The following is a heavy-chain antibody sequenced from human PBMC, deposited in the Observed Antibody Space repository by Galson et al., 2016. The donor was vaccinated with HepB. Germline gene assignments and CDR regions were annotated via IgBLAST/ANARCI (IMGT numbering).Heavy chain of an antibody. CDR1: GFAFSTYA. CDR2: ITGNGASA. J-gene: IGHJ4*02. V-gene: IGHV3-23*01. D-gene: IGHD5-24*01. Sequence: SLRLSCAASGFAFSTYAMTWVHQAPGKGLEWVSSITGNGASAYFADSVKGRFTISRDNSKNTLYLQMHSLRGEDTAVYYCAKGRWDFDSWGQGTLVTVSS. CDR3: AKGRWDFDS.